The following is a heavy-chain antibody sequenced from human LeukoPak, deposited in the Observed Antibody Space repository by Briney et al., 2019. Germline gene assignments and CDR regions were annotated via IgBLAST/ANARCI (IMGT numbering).Heavy chain of an antibody. Sequence: PGGSLRLSCAASGFTFSSYSMNWVRQAPGKGLEWLSYILSSSSTIYYADSVKGRFTISRDNAKNSLFLQMNSLRAEDTAVYYCARGMTGTALDYWGQGTLVTVSS. CDR3: ARGMTGTALDY. V-gene: IGHV3-48*04. CDR1: GFTFSSYS. J-gene: IGHJ4*02. CDR2: ILSSSSTI. D-gene: IGHD1-7*01.